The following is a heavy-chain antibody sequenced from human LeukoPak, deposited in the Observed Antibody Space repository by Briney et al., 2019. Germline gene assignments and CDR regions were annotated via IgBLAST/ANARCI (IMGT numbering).Heavy chain of an antibody. J-gene: IGHJ4*02. CDR3: ARDRGGWTFDN. CDR2: IKQDGSEK. D-gene: IGHD6-19*01. CDR1: GFTFSSYW. Sequence: PGGSLRLSCAASGFTFSSYWMSWVRQAPGKGLEWVANIKQDGSEKYYVDSVKGRFTISRDNAKNSLYLQMNSLRAEDTAFYYCARDRGGWTFDNWGQGTLVTVSS. V-gene: IGHV3-7*03.